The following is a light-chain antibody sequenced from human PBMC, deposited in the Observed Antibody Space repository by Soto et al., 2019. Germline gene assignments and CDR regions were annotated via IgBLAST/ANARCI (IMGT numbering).Light chain of an antibody. CDR2: AAS. J-gene: IGKJ1*01. CDR1: QSVSSN. Sequence: EIVMTQSPATPSVSPGERATLSCRASQSVSSNLAWYQQKPGQAPRLLIYAASTRATGIPARFSGSGSGAEYTLTISSLQSEDFAVYYCQQYTDWPPWTFGQGTKVDIK. V-gene: IGKV3-15*01. CDR3: QQYTDWPPWT.